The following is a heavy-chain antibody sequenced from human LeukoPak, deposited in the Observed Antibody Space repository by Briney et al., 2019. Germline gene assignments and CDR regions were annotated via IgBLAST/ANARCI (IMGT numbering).Heavy chain of an antibody. V-gene: IGHV4-30-4*08. D-gene: IGHD2-21*01. CDR2: IYYSGST. J-gene: IGHJ6*03. Sequence: SETLSLTCTVSGGSISSGDYYWSWIRQPPGKGLEWIGYIYYSGSTYYNPSLKSRVTISVDTSKNQFSLKLSSVTAADTAVYYCARSVVPARSVHMDVWGKGATVTVSS. CDR1: GGSISSGDYY. CDR3: ARSVVPARSVHMDV.